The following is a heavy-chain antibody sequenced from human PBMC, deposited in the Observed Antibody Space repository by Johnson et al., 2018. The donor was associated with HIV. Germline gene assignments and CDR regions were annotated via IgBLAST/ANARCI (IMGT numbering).Heavy chain of an antibody. D-gene: IGHD1-26*01. CDR3: TTPSGSYVSSYDAFDI. CDR2: ISYDGSNK. J-gene: IGHJ3*02. V-gene: IGHV3-30*03. Sequence: QVQLVESGGGVVQPGRSLRLSCAASGFTFSSYGMHWVRQAPGKALEWVAIISYDGSNKYYADSVKGRFTISRDNSKNTVYLQMNSLKTEDTAVYYCTTPSGSYVSSYDAFDIWGQGTMVTVSS. CDR1: GFTFSSYG.